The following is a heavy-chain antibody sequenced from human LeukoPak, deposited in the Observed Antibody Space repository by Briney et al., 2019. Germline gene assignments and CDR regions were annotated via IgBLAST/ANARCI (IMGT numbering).Heavy chain of an antibody. D-gene: IGHD4-17*01. Sequence: PSETLSLTCTVSGGSISSGSYSWNWIRQPAGKGLEWIGRIYSSGSTKYNLSLKSRVTISVDTSKKQFSLKLTSVTAADTAVYYCARETVMPGTPSNWFDPWGQGTLVTVSS. CDR1: GGSISSGSYS. CDR2: IYSSGST. V-gene: IGHV4-61*02. CDR3: ARETVMPGTPSNWFDP. J-gene: IGHJ5*02.